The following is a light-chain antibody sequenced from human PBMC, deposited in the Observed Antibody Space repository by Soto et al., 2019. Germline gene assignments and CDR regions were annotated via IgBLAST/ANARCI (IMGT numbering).Light chain of an antibody. CDR1: NSDIGAYNY. Sequence: QSALTQPASVSGSPGQSITISCTGTNSDIGAYNYVSWYQQHPGKAPKLIIYEVSNRPSGLSNRFSGSKSGNTASLTISGLQAEDEADYYCNSYTTSSTWVFGGGTKVTVL. V-gene: IGLV2-14*01. CDR3: NSYTTSSTWV. CDR2: EVS. J-gene: IGLJ3*02.